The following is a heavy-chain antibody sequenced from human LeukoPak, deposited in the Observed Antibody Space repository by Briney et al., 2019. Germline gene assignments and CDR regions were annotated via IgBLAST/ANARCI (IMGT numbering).Heavy chain of an antibody. D-gene: IGHD1-14*01. V-gene: IGHV1-69*05. J-gene: IGHJ4*02. CDR3: ARARITGTRVDY. CDR2: IFPIFGTA. Sequence: ASVKVSCKASGGTFSSYAISWVRQAPGQGLEWMERIFPIFGTANYAQKFQGRVTITTDESTSTAYMELSSLRSEDTAVYYCARARITGTRVDYWGQGTLVTVSS. CDR1: GGTFSSYA.